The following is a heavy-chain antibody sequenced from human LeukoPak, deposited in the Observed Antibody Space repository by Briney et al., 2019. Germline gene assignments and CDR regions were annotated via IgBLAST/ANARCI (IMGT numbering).Heavy chain of an antibody. CDR1: GGSISSYY. J-gene: IGHJ1*01. V-gene: IGHV4-59*04. D-gene: IGHD3-10*01. CDR2: IYYSGST. CDR3: ARQYYGSGTYYNFQL. Sequence: PSETLSLTCTVSGGSISSYYWSWIRQPPGKGLEWIGSIYYSGSTYYNPSLKSRVTISVDTSKNQFSLKLTSVTAADTAVYYCARQYYGSGTYYNFQLWGQGTLVTVSS.